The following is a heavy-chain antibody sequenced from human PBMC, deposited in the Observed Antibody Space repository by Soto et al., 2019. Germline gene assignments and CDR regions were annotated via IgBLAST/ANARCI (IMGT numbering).Heavy chain of an antibody. CDR1: GGSISNYY. CDR2: MYYNGNI. J-gene: IGHJ5*02. Sequence: SETLSLTCNVSGGSISNYYWTWVRQSPEKGLEWIGYMYYNGNINYNPSLKSRVTISIDTSKDQFSLTLKSVTAADTAVYYCASGGNWFDPWGQGVLVTVSS. V-gene: IGHV4-59*01. D-gene: IGHD3-16*01. CDR3: ASGGNWFDP.